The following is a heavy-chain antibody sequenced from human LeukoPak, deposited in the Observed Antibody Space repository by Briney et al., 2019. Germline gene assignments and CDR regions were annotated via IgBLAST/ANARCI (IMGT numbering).Heavy chain of an antibody. Sequence: GESLKISCKGSGYSFTSYWISWVRQMPGKGLEWMGRIDPSDSYTNYSPSFQGHVTISADKSIGTAYLQWSSLKASDTAMYYCARRAVTTSSGDYYGMDVWGQGTTVTVSS. CDR1: GYSFTSYW. CDR3: ARRAVTTSSGDYYGMDV. V-gene: IGHV5-10-1*01. J-gene: IGHJ6*02. CDR2: IDPSDSYT. D-gene: IGHD4-17*01.